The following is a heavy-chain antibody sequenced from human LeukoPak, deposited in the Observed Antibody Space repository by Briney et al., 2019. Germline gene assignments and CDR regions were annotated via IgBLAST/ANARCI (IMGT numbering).Heavy chain of an antibody. D-gene: IGHD2-15*01. V-gene: IGHV3-48*04. CDR1: GGSINSSNW. J-gene: IGHJ4*02. CDR2: IDSRSSTI. CDR3: AREEYQVLLD. Sequence: ETLSLTCAVSGGSINSSNWWNWVRQAPGKGLEWIAYIDSRSSTIYYADSMKGRFTISRDNAKNSLYLHMNSLRVGDTAIYYCAREEYQVLLDWGQGVLVTVAS.